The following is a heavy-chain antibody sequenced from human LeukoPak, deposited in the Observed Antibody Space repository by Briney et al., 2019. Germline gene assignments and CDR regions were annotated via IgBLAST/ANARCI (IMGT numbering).Heavy chain of an antibody. CDR1: GFTFSSYW. Sequence: GGSLRLSCAASGFTFSSYWMHWVRQAPGKGLVWVSRINSDGSATRYADSVKGRFTISRDNAKNTLYLQMNSLRAEDTAVYYCARGANRAYCSGDTCFDAFDIWGQGTMVTVSS. D-gene: IGHD2-15*01. CDR2: INSDGSAT. V-gene: IGHV3-74*01. CDR3: ARGANRAYCSGDTCFDAFDI. J-gene: IGHJ3*02.